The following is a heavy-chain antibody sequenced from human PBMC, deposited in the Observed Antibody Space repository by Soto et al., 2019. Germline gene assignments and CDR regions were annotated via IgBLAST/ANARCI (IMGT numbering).Heavy chain of an antibody. V-gene: IGHV4-39*01. Sequence: QLHLQESGPGLVKPSETLSLTCTVSGGSISSSSYYWGWIRQPPGKGLEWIGNVYSGGSTYYNPGLQSRVTTYVETSTSLFSLKLSSVTAADTAVYYCAGGDYYHSSVYYCYYYTMDVWGQGTTVTVSS. CDR1: GGSISSSSYY. J-gene: IGHJ6*02. CDR2: VYSGGST. CDR3: AGGDYYHSSVYYCYYYTMDV. D-gene: IGHD3-22*01.